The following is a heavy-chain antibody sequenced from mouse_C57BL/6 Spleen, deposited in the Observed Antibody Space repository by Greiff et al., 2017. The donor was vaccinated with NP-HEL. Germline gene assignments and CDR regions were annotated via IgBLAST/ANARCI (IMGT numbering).Heavy chain of an antibody. CDR1: GYAFSSYW. CDR3: ARSADYYAMDY. V-gene: IGHV1-80*01. Sequence: QVQLQQSGAELVKPGASVKISCKASGYAFSSYWMNWVKQRPGKGLEWIGQIYPGDGDTNYNRKFKGKATLTADKSSSTAYMQLRSLTSEDSAVYFCARSADYYAMDYWGQGTSVTVSS. CDR2: IYPGDGDT. J-gene: IGHJ4*01.